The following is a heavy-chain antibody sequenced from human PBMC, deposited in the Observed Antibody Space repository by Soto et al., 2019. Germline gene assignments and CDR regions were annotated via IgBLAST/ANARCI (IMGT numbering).Heavy chain of an antibody. J-gene: IGHJ4*02. D-gene: IGHD6-19*01. CDR2: IYDSGST. CDR1: GGSLNSDY. V-gene: IGHV4-59*01. CDR3: ARNIGWYTHDY. Sequence: QVQLQESGPGLLKPSETLSLTCTVSGGSLNSDYWSWIRQPPGKGLEWIGYIYDSGSTNYNPSLKSRVTIALDTSKTQFSLKLSAVTAADTAVYYCARNIGWYTHDYWGQGTLVTVSS.